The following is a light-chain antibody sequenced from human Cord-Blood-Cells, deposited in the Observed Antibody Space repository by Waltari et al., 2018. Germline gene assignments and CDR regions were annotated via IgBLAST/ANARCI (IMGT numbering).Light chain of an antibody. CDR3: SSYAGSNKNV. Sequence: QSALTPPPSASGSPGQSVTISCTGTSSDVGGYNYVSWYQQHPGKAPKLMIYEVSKRPSGFPDRFSGSKSGNTSSLTVSGLHAEDEADYYCSSYAGSNKNVFGTGTKVTVL. V-gene: IGLV2-8*01. CDR2: EVS. CDR1: SSDVGGYNY. J-gene: IGLJ1*01.